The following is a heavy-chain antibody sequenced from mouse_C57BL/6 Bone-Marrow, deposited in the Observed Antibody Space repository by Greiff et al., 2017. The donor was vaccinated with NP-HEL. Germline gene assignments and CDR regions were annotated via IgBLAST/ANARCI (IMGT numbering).Heavy chain of an antibody. CDR3: AREGHGNIGEYYFDY. J-gene: IGHJ2*01. CDR2: ISDGGSYT. V-gene: IGHV5-4*01. Sequence: EVQLVESGGGLVKPGGSLKLSCAASGFTFSSYAMSWVRQTPEKRLEWVATISDGGSYTYYPDFVTGRFTISSDNARNTLYLQMSHLNSEDTAMYYCAREGHGNIGEYYFDYWGKGTTLTVSP. CDR1: GFTFSSYA. D-gene: IGHD2-1*01.